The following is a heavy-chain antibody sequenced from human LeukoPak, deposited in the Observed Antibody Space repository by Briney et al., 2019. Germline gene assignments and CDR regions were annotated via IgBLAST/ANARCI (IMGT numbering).Heavy chain of an antibody. CDR3: ARLVGATTLDY. J-gene: IGHJ4*02. V-gene: IGHV3-7*01. CDR2: IKQDGSEK. CDR1: GFTFSSYW. D-gene: IGHD1-26*01. Sequence: GGSLRPSCAASGFTFSSYWMSWVRQAPGKGLEWVADIKQDGSEKYYVDSVKGRFTISRDNAKNSLYLQMNSLRAEDTAVYYCARLVGATTLDYWGQGTLVTVSS.